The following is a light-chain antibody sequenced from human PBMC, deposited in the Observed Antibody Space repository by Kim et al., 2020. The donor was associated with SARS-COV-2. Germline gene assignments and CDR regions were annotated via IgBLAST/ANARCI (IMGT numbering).Light chain of an antibody. V-gene: IGLV7-46*01. CDR2: DIN. Sequence: PGGPVTLICGSSAGAVTSGHYPYWFQQKPGQAPRTLIYDINNRNSWTPARFSGSLPGGKAALTLSGAQPEDEADYYCLLTYNNIRIFGGGTQLTVL. CDR3: LLTYNNIRI. J-gene: IGLJ2*01. CDR1: AGAVTSGHY.